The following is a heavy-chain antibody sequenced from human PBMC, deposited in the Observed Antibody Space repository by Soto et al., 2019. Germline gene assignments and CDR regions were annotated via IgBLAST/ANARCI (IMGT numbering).Heavy chain of an antibody. J-gene: IGHJ4*02. Sequence: QVQLVESGGGVVQPGRSLRLSCAASGFTFSSYAMHWVRQAPGKGLEWVAVISYAGSNKYYADSVKGRFTISRDNSKNTLYLQINSLRAEDTAVYYCLSATGTTATFDYWGQGTLVTVSS. CDR1: GFTFSSYA. D-gene: IGHD1-7*01. CDR2: ISYAGSNK. V-gene: IGHV3-30-3*01. CDR3: LSATGTTATFDY.